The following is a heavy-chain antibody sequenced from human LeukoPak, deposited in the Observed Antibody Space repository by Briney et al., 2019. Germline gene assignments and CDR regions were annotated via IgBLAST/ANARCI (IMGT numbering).Heavy chain of an antibody. CDR3: ARDRGIAAAGYFGL. V-gene: IGHV6-1*01. Sequence: SQTLSLTCALSGDSVSSNSAAWNWIRQSPSRGLEWLGRTYYRSKLFNDYAISVKSRITINPDTSKNQFSLQLNSVTPEDTAVYYCARDRGIAAAGYFGLWGRGTLVTVSS. D-gene: IGHD6-13*01. CDR1: GDSVSSNSAA. CDR2: TYYRSKLFN. J-gene: IGHJ2*01.